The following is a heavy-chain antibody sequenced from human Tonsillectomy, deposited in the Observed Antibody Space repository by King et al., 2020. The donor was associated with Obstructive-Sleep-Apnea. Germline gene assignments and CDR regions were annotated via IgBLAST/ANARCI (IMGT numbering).Heavy chain of an antibody. J-gene: IGHJ4*02. V-gene: IGHV1-18*04. CDR1: GYTFTTYG. CDR2: ISAYNGNT. CDR3: ARDYFDSSTYYPQPSDY. D-gene: IGHD3-22*01. Sequence: QLVQSGAEVKKPGASVKVSCKASGYTFTTYGISWVRQAPGQGLEWMVWISAYNGNTNYAQKLQGRVTMTTDTSTSTAYMELRSLRSDDTAVYYCARDYFDSSTYYPQPSDYWGQGTLVTVSS.